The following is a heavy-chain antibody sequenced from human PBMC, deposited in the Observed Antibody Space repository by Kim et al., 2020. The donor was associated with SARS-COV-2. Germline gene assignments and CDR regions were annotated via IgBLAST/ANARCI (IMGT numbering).Heavy chain of an antibody. V-gene: IGHV4-4*02. D-gene: IGHD2-2*02. Sequence: SETLSLTCAVSGGSISSSNWWSWVRQPPGKGLEWIGEIYHSGSTNYNPSLKSRVTISVDKSKNQFSLKLSSVTAADTAVYYCARDRKYCSSTSCYTDWFDPWGQGTLVTVSS. J-gene: IGHJ5*02. CDR3: ARDRKYCSSTSCYTDWFDP. CDR1: GGSISSSNW. CDR2: IYHSGST.